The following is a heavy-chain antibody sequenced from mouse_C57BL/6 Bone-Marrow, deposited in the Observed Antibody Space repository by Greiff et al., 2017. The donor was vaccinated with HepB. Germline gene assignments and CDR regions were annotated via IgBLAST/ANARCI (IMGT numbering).Heavy chain of an antibody. J-gene: IGHJ3*01. D-gene: IGHD1-1*01. CDR3: ARPYYGSSYGWFAY. V-gene: IGHV1-50*01. CDR2: IDPSDSYT. Sequence: QVQLQQPGAELVKPGASVKLSCKASGYTFTSYWMQWVKQRPGQGLEWIGEIDPSDSYTNYNQKFKGKATLTVDTSSSTAYMQLSSLTSEDSAVYYCARPYYGSSYGWFAYWGQGTLVTVSA. CDR1: GYTFTSYW.